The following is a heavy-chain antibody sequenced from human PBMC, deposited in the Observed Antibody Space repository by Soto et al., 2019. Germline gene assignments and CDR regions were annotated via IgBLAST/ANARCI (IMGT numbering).Heavy chain of an antibody. CDR1: GFTLSTAW. J-gene: IGHJ4*01. D-gene: IGHD6-6*01. V-gene: IGHV3-15*07. Sequence: GVSLRRSCAASGFTLSTAWINSARQAPGKGMEWVGRIKSKTDGGTSDFAAPVRGRFATSRDDSESMVYLQMDSLKTEDTAVYYCSTGSDFTLHLVRFDYWGLGTQVTVAS. CDR2: IKSKTDGGTS. CDR3: STGSDFTLHLVRFDY.